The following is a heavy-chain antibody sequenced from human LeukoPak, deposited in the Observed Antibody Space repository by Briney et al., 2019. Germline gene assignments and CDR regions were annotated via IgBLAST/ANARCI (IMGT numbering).Heavy chain of an antibody. CDR1: GFTLTTYA. CDR2: INDGGGTT. CDR3: TNQPILAGTIDY. D-gene: IGHD3-9*01. Sequence: PGGPLRLSCAASGFTLTTYAMNGLRHATGKGLEWVSTINDGGGTTYYADSVKGRFPISRDNYKNTLYLQMSNLRAEDTALYYCTNQPILAGTIDYWGQGTLVTVSS. J-gene: IGHJ4*02. V-gene: IGHV3-23*01.